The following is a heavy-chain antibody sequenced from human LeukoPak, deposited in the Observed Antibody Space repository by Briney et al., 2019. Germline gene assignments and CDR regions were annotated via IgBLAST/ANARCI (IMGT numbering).Heavy chain of an antibody. CDR2: IRSSSET. CDR3: ARDAGNSGYGCDL. D-gene: IGHD5-12*01. V-gene: IGHV3-48*01. Sequence: GGSLRLSCAASGFILSQYSMNWVRQAPGKGLEWVSHIRSSSETFYADSVKGRFTISRDNARNSLYLQMNNLRGEDTAIYYCARDAGNSGYGCDLWGQGTLVTVSS. J-gene: IGHJ5*02. CDR1: GFILSQYS.